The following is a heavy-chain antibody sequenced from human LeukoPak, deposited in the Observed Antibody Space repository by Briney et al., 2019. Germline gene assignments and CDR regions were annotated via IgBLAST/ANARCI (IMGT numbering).Heavy chain of an antibody. Sequence: SETLSLTCTVSGGSISSGSYYWSWIRQPAGKGVEWIGRIYTSGSTNYNPSLKSRVTISVDTSKNQFSLKLSSVTAADTAVYYCARDKSDYDFWSGYTYYYMDVWGKGTTVTVSS. CDR3: ARDKSDYDFWSGYTYYYMDV. J-gene: IGHJ6*03. CDR2: IYTSGST. D-gene: IGHD3-3*01. CDR1: GGSISSGSYY. V-gene: IGHV4-61*02.